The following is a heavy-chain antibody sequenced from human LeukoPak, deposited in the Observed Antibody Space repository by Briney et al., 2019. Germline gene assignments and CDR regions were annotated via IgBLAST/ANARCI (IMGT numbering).Heavy chain of an antibody. CDR2: INPNSGGT. V-gene: IGHV1-2*02. CDR3: ATAFGAVDFDY. D-gene: IGHD3-3*01. Sequence: ASVKVSCKASGYTFTGYYMHWVRQVPGQGLEWMGWINPNSGGTNYAQKFQGRVTMTRDTSISTAYMDLSSLRSDDTAVYYYATAFGAVDFDYWGQGTLVTVSS. CDR1: GYTFTGYY. J-gene: IGHJ4*02.